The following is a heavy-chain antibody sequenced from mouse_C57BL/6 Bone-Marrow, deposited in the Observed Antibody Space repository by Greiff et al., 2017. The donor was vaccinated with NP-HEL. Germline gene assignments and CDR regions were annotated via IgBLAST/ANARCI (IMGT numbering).Heavy chain of an antibody. CDR3: ARGVYDGYYVRFAY. CDR2: IYPRSGNT. V-gene: IGHV1-81*01. D-gene: IGHD2-3*01. CDR1: GYTFTSYG. Sequence: VQLQQSGAELARPGASVKLSCKASGYTFTSYGISWVKQRTGQGLEWIGEIYPRSGNTYYNEKFKGKATLTADKSSSTAYMELRSLTSEDSAVYFCARGVYDGYYVRFAYWGQGTLVTVAA. J-gene: IGHJ3*01.